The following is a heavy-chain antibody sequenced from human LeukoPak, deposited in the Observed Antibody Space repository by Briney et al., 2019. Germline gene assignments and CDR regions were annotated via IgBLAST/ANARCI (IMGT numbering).Heavy chain of an antibody. V-gene: IGHV7-4-1*02. CDR2: INTNTGNP. D-gene: IGHD6-6*01. Sequence: ASVKVSCKASGYTFISYAMNWVRQAPGQGLEWMGWINTNTGNPTYAQGFTGRFVLSLDTSVSTAYLQISSLKAEDTAVYYCARDKSYSSSSRGVGYWGQGTLVTVSS. J-gene: IGHJ4*02. CDR1: GYTFISYA. CDR3: ARDKSYSSSSRGVGY.